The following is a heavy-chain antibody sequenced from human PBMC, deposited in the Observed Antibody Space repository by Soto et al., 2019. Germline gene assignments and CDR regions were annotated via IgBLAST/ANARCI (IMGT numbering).Heavy chain of an antibody. CDR3: ARAESYSSSFLFDP. V-gene: IGHV3-23*01. Sequence: GGSLRLSCGASGFTFGGYAVSWVRQAPGKGLEWVPGISGSGGITYYADSVKGRFTISRDNSKNTLYLQLNSLRAEDTAVYYCARAESYSSSFLFDPWGQGTLVTVSS. J-gene: IGHJ5*02. D-gene: IGHD6-6*01. CDR1: GFTFGGYA. CDR2: ISGSGGIT.